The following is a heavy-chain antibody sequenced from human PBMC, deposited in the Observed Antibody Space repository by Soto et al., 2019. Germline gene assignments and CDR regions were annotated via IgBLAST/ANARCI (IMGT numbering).Heavy chain of an antibody. Sequence: PGGSLRPSCAASGFTFASYAMAWVRQAPGKGVEWVSGIDASGSRTYYADSVKGRFTISRDNSRNTLFLQMDNLRGEDTAIYYCARDRRPSIYSGLAVWGQGTTVTVSS. CDR3: ARDRRPSIYSGLAV. V-gene: IGHV3-23*05. J-gene: IGHJ6*02. CDR2: IDASGSRT. D-gene: IGHD2-2*01. CDR1: GFTFASYA.